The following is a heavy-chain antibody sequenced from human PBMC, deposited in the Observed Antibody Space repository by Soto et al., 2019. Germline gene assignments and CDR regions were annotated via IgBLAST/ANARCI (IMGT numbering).Heavy chain of an antibody. CDR1: GYTLSDYS. V-gene: IGHV3-48*02. Sequence: EVQLVESGGGLVQPGGSLRLSCAASGYTLSDYSMNWVRQAPGKGLEWVSYFGTSRKYIFYADSMRGRFTISRDDAKNSVYLQLNSLRDEDTAVYYCVRDHDWAFDIWGQGTLVTVSS. CDR2: FGTSRKYI. J-gene: IGHJ3*02. CDR3: VRDHDWAFDI. D-gene: IGHD3-9*01.